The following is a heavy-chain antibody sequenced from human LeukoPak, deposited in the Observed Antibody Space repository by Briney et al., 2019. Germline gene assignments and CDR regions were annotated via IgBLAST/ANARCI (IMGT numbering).Heavy chain of an antibody. CDR1: GGSMTSSSYY. J-gene: IGHJ5*02. CDR3: ARVAFGVTDP. V-gene: IGHV4-39*07. D-gene: IGHD3-3*01. CDR2: IYYSGST. Sequence: SETLSLTCTVSGGSMTSSSYYWGWIRQPPGKGLEWIGSIYYSGSTYYNPSLKSRVTISLDTSKNQFSLKLNSVTAADTAVYYCARVAFGVTDPWGQGTLVTVAS.